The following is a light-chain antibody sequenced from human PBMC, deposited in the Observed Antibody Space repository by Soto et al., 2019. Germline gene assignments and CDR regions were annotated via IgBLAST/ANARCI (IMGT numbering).Light chain of an antibody. CDR2: YDD. CDR1: SSNIGNNA. J-gene: IGLJ1*01. V-gene: IGLV1-36*01. Sequence: QSVLTQPPSVSEAPRQRVTISFSGSSSNIGNNAVNWYQQLPGKAPKLLIYYDDLLPSGVSDRFSGSKSGTSASLAISGLQSEDEADYYCAAWDDSLNGLVFGTGTKVTVL. CDR3: AAWDDSLNGLV.